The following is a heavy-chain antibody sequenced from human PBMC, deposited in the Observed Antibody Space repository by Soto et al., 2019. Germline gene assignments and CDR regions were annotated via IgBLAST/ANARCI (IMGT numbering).Heavy chain of an antibody. CDR3: AKDTDYYDSSGYPIWAFEI. D-gene: IGHD3-22*01. V-gene: IGHV3-23*01. Sequence: PGGSLRLSCAASGFTFSSYAMSWVRQAPGKGLEWVSAISGSGGSTYYADSVKGRFTISRDNSKNTLYLQMNSLRAEDTAVYYCAKDTDYYDSSGYPIWAFEIWGQGTMVTVSS. J-gene: IGHJ3*02. CDR1: GFTFSSYA. CDR2: ISGSGGST.